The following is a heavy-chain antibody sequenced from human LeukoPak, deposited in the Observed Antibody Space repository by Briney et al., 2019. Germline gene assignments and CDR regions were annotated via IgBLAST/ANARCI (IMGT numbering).Heavy chain of an antibody. CDR3: ARQSAIPHYDFWSGYSNYYYYNYMDV. Sequence: GESLKISCKGSGYTFSSYWIGWVRQMPGKGLEWMGIINPGDSDTRYSPSFQGQVTISADKSISTAYLQWSSLKASDTAMYYCARQSAIPHYDFWSGYSNYYYYNYMDVWGKGTTVTVSS. J-gene: IGHJ6*03. CDR1: GYTFSSYW. V-gene: IGHV5-51*01. D-gene: IGHD3-3*01. CDR2: INPGDSDT.